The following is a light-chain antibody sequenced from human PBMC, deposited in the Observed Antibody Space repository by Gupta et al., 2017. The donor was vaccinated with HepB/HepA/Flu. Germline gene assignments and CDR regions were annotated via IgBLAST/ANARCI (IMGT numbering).Light chain of an antibody. CDR1: QSVIRN. J-gene: IGKJ2*02. Sequence: IVMTQSPATLSVSPVQRAILSCRASQSVIRNLAWYQPKPGQAPRLLIYGTSTRATGIPARFRGSGSETDFTVTISSLQSEDFAVDYGQKYNDWPPCTVGQGPKVEIK. V-gene: IGKV3-15*01. CDR2: GTS. CDR3: QKYNDWPPCT.